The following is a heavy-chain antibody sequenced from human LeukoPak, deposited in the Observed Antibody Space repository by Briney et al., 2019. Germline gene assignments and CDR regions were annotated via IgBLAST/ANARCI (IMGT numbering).Heavy chain of an antibody. V-gene: IGHV3-66*02. Sequence: GGSLRLSCAASGFTVSSNYMSWVRQAPGKGLEWVSVIYSGGSTYYADSVKGRFTISRDNSKNTLYLQMNSLRAEDTAVYYCARELTVPRFIMDVWGKGTTVTVSS. D-gene: IGHD1-14*01. J-gene: IGHJ6*03. CDR2: IYSGGST. CDR1: GFTVSSNY. CDR3: ARELTVPRFIMDV.